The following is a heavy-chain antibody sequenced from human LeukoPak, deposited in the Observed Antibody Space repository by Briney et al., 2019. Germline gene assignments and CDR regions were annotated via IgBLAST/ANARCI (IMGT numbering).Heavy chain of an antibody. CDR1: GYTFTGYY. CDR3: ARDLIYWAYSGGCP. Sequence: ASVKVSCKASGYTFTGYYMHWVRQAPGQGLEWMGWINPNSGGTNYAQKFQGRVTMTRDTSISTAYMELSRLRSDDTAVYYCARDLIYWAYSGGCPWGQGTLVTVSS. V-gene: IGHV1-2*02. CDR2: INPNSGGT. J-gene: IGHJ5*02. D-gene: IGHD1-26*01.